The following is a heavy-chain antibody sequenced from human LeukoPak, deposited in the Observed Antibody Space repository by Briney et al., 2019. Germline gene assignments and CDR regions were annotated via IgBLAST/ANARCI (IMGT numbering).Heavy chain of an antibody. J-gene: IGHJ3*02. Sequence: ASVTVSYKASGYTFTSYGISWVRQAPGQGLEWMGWISAYNGNTNYAQKLQGRVTMTTDTSTSTAYMELRSLRSDDTAVYYCARVIAHYYDSSGYDAFDIWGQGTMVTVSS. CDR1: GYTFTSYG. V-gene: IGHV1-18*01. CDR3: ARVIAHYYDSSGYDAFDI. CDR2: ISAYNGNT. D-gene: IGHD3-22*01.